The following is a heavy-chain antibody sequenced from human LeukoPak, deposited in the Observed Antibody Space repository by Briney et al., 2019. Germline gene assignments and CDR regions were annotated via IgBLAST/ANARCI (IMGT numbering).Heavy chain of an antibody. V-gene: IGHV3-11*04. CDR1: GFTFSDYY. J-gene: IGHJ4*02. CDR2: ISSSGNTI. D-gene: IGHD6-19*01. Sequence: GGSLRLSCAASGFTFSDYYMSWIRQAPGKGLEWLSYISSSGNTIFYADSVRGRFTISRDNAMNSLYLQMNSLRAEDTAVYYCAREGYSSGWSFDYWGQGTLVTVSS. CDR3: AREGYSSGWSFDY.